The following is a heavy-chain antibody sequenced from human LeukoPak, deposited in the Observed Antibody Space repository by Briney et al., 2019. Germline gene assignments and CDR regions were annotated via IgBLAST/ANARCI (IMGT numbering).Heavy chain of an antibody. CDR1: GFTFSSYG. CDR2: ISYDGSNK. J-gene: IGHJ4*02. Sequence: GGSLRLSCAASGFTFSSYGIHWVRQAPGKGLEWVAVISYDGSNKYYADSVKGRFTIPRDNSKNTLYLQMNSLRAEDTAVYYCAKEFPIDYWGQGTLVTVSS. CDR3: AKEFPIDY. V-gene: IGHV3-30*18.